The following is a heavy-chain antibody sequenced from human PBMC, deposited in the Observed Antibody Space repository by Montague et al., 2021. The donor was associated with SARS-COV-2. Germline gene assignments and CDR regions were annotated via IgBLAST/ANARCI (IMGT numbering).Heavy chain of an antibody. J-gene: IGHJ1*01. CDR2: TFYRSQWHT. CDR3: ARDGDYGGTWYSFLQN. CDR1: EDSVSSDTAA. V-gene: IGHV6-1*01. Sequence: CAISEDSVSSDTAAWHWSRQSPSRGLEWLGRTFYRSQWHTDSAASVRSRISFSGDISRNQFSLHLNSVTPEDTAIYYCARDGDYGGTWYSFLQNWGQGTLVIVSS. D-gene: IGHD4-17*01.